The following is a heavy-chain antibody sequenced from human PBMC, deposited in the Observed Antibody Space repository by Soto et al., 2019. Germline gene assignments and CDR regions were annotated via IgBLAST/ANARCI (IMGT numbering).Heavy chain of an antibody. J-gene: IGHJ4*02. CDR3: AREAAAVVSLDY. D-gene: IGHD6-25*01. V-gene: IGHV1-2*02. Sequence: ASVKVSCKASGYIFTAYSMHWVRQAPGQGLEWLGWINPNSGDTIYAQKFQDRVTMTCNTSVSTAYLELSSLSSDDTALYYCAREAAAVVSLDYWGQGTLVTVSS. CDR1: GYIFTAYS. CDR2: INPNSGDT.